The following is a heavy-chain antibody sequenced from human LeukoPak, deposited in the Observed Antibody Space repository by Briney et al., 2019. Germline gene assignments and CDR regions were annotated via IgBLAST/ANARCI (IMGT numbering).Heavy chain of an antibody. CDR3: ARDRSSSWYITAFDI. V-gene: IGHV3-7*01. D-gene: IGHD6-13*01. CDR1: GFTFSSCW. CDR2: IKQDGSEK. J-gene: IGHJ3*02. Sequence: PGGSLRLSCAASGFTFSSCWMSWVRQAPGKGLEWVANIKQDGSEKYYVDSVKGRFTISRDNAKNSLYLQMNSLRAEDTAVYYCARDRSSSWYITAFDIWGQGTMVTVSS.